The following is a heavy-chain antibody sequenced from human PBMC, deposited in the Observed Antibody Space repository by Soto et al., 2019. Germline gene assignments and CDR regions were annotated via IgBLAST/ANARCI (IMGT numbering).Heavy chain of an antibody. J-gene: IGHJ4*02. V-gene: IGHV3-30*03. CDR3: SGEVASGY. D-gene: IGHD2-15*01. Sequence: QVHLVESGGGVVQPGRSLRLSCAVSGFTVSTYGMHWVRQAPGKRLEGVAVISRDGGTKFYSDSVKGRFTISRDNSRNTLFLEMNSLRGDDLAVYYCSGEVASGYWGQGTLVTVSS. CDR2: ISRDGGTK. CDR1: GFTVSTYG.